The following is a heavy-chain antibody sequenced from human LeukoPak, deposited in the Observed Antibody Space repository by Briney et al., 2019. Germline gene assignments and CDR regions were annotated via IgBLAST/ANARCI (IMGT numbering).Heavy chain of an antibody. CDR2: VSTDGTP. Sequence: GGSLRLSCAVSGFTFGNHAMTWVRQAPGKGLESVSSVSTDGTPYYADSWKGRFTISKDNSKNTLYLQMNSLRAEDTAVYYCAKLGAGGYYSYMDVWGKGTTVTVSS. J-gene: IGHJ6*03. CDR3: AKLGAGGYYSYMDV. CDR1: GFTFGNHA. D-gene: IGHD3-16*01. V-gene: IGHV3-23*01.